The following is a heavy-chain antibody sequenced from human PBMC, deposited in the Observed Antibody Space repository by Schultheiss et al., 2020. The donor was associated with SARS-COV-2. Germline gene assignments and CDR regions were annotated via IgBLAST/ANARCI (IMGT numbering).Heavy chain of an antibody. J-gene: IGHJ6*02. Sequence: ASVKVSCKASGYSFTTYGISWVRQAPGQGLEWVGWIDPDNGGTKSPQKFQGRVTMTRDTSISTAYMELSRLRSEDTAVYYCATGPALIAAAGSWSVWGQGTTVTVSS. D-gene: IGHD6-13*01. CDR1: GYSFTTYG. CDR3: ATGPALIAAAGSWSV. CDR2: IDPDNGGT. V-gene: IGHV1-2*02.